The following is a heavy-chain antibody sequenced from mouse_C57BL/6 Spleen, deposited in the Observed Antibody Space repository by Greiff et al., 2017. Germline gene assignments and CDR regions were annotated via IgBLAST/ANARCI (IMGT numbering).Heavy chain of an antibody. V-gene: IGHV1-80*01. CDR1: GYAVSSYW. Sequence: QVQLQQSGAELVKPGASVKISCKASGYAVSSYWMNWVKQRPGTGLEWIGQIYPGDGDPNYNGKFKGKATLTADKSSSTAYMQLSSLTSEDSAVYFCARWGDPRAMDYWGQGTSVTVSS. D-gene: IGHD2-10*02. CDR3: ARWGDPRAMDY. CDR2: IYPGDGDP. J-gene: IGHJ4*01.